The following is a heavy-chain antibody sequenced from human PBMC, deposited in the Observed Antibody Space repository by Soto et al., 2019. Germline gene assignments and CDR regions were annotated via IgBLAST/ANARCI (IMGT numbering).Heavy chain of an antibody. CDR2: IWYDGSNK. J-gene: IGHJ4*02. CDR1: GFTFSSYG. CDR3: ARDRYYDYYFDY. V-gene: IGHV3-33*01. Sequence: QVQLVESGGGVVQPGRSLRLSCAASGFTFSSYGMHWVRQAPGKGLEWVAVIWYDGSNKYYADSVKGRFTISRDNSKNTLYLQMNSLRAVDTAVYYCARDRYYDYYFDYWGQGTLVTVSS. D-gene: IGHD3-22*01.